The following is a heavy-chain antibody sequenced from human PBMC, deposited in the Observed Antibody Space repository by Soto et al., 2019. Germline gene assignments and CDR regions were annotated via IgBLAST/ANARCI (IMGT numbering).Heavy chain of an antibody. J-gene: IGHJ4*02. CDR3: ARDAYISGYFQFDY. V-gene: IGHV3-74*01. CDR1: GFTFSNYA. CDR2: IHFDGSTT. D-gene: IGHD6-19*01. Sequence: PGGSLRLSCAGSGFTFSNYAMSWVRQAPGKGLEWVSRIHFDGSTTHYADSVKGRFTISRDNAKNTLSLQMNSLRAGDTAVYYCARDAYISGYFQFDYWGQGTLVTVPQ.